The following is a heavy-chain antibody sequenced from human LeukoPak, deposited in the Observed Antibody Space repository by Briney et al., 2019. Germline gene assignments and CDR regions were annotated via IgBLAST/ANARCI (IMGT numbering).Heavy chain of an antibody. D-gene: IGHD2-15*01. Sequence: ESLKISCKGSGYSFTSHWIGWVRQMPGKGLEWMGIIYPGDSDTRYSPSFQGRVTISADKSISTAYLQWSSLKASDTAMYYCARHPHCSGGTCYQEFDYWGQGTLVTVSS. CDR3: ARHPHCSGGTCYQEFDY. J-gene: IGHJ4*02. CDR2: IYPGDSDT. CDR1: GYSFTSHW. V-gene: IGHV5-51*01.